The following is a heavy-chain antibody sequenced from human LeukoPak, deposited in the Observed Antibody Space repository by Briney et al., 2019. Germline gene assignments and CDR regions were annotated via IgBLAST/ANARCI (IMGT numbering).Heavy chain of an antibody. J-gene: IGHJ4*02. CDR3: VSLTPHNDY. Sequence: GGALRLSCSASGLIFSPYAMQWVGQAPGKGLEYVSGIGAKGGSTYYADAVKGRFIISRDNSKNTLYLQMSSLRTDDTALYYCVSLTPHNDYWGQGTLVTVSS. CDR2: IGAKGGST. V-gene: IGHV3-64D*08. D-gene: IGHD3-9*01. CDR1: GLIFSPYA.